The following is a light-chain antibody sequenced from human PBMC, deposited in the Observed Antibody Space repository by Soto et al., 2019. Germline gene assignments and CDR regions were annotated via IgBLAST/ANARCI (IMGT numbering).Light chain of an antibody. CDR2: AAS. V-gene: IGKV1-12*01. CDR1: QDIQKW. Sequence: DIQMTQSPSFVSASVGDTINITCRASQDIQKWLAWYQQKPGKAPKVLIYAASNLEGGVSSRFSGSGSGTEFSLTISSLQTEDFATYCCHQASSFPYTFGPGTKVDIK. CDR3: HQASSFPYT. J-gene: IGKJ3*01.